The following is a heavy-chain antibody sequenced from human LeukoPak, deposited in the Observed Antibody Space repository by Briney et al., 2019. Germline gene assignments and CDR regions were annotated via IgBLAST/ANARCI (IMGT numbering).Heavy chain of an antibody. J-gene: IGHJ4*02. CDR1: GYTFTGYY. CDR3: AREQYSGSYYTY. CDR2: ISAYNGNT. V-gene: IGHV1-18*04. Sequence: GASVKVSCKASGYTFTGYYMHWVRQAPGQGLEWMGWISAYNGNTNYAQKLQGRVTMTTDTSTSTAYMELRSLRSDDTAVYYCAREQYSGSYYTYWGQGTLVTVSS. D-gene: IGHD1-26*01.